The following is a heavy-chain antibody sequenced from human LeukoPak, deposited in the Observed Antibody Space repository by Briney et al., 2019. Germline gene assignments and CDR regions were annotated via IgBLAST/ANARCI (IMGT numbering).Heavy chain of an antibody. D-gene: IGHD6-19*01. Sequence: GGSLRLSCAASGFTFSDYYMSWIRQAPGKGLEWVSYISSSSSYIYYADSVKGRFTISRDNAKNSLYLQMNSLRAEDTAVYYCARDGYSSGWYYFDYWGQGTLVTVSS. CDR2: ISSSSSYI. CDR3: ARDGYSSGWYYFDY. CDR1: GFTFSDYY. V-gene: IGHV3-11*06. J-gene: IGHJ4*02.